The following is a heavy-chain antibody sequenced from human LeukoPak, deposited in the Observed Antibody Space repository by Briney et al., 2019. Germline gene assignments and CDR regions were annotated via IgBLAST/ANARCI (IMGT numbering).Heavy chain of an antibody. CDR2: IYYSGST. CDR1: GGSISSGSYY. J-gene: IGHJ6*02. D-gene: IGHD5-18*01. V-gene: IGHV4-31*03. Sequence: SQTLSLTCTVSGGSISSGSYYWSWIRQHPGKGLEWIGYIYYSGSTYYNPSLKSRATLSVDTSENQFSLKLSSVTAADTAVYYCARGGYTAYYYGMDVWGQGTTVTVSS. CDR3: ARGGYTAYYYGMDV.